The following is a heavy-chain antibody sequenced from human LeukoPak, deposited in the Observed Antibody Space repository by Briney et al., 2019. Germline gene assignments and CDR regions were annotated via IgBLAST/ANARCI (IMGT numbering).Heavy chain of an antibody. J-gene: IGHJ4*02. CDR3: ARVRDGSGSFDY. D-gene: IGHD3-10*01. V-gene: IGHV3-74*01. Sequence: GGSLRLSCAASGFTFSNYWMHWGRQAPGKGLVWVSRISGDGSGTSYADSVKGRFTISRDNAKNTLYLQMNSLRAEDTAIFYCARVRDGSGSFDYWGQGTLVTVSS. CDR1: GFTFSNYW. CDR2: ISGDGSGT.